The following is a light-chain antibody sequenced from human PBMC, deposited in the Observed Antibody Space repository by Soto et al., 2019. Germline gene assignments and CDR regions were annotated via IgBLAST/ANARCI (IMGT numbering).Light chain of an antibody. CDR1: SSDIGTYNY. J-gene: IGLJ3*02. Sequence: QSALTQPASVSASPGQSITISCTGTSSDIGTYNYVSWYQHHPGKAPKLMIFEVNNRPSWVSNRFSGSKSGNTASLTVSGLQAEDEADYYCSSYTTTNTWVFGGGTKLTVL. CDR3: SSYTTTNTWV. V-gene: IGLV2-14*01. CDR2: EVN.